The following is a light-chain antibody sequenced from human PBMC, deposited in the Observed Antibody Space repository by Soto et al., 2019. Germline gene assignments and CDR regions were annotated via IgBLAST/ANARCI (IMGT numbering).Light chain of an antibody. CDR3: QQTYNTPRT. J-gene: IGKJ1*01. Sequence: DIQMPQSPSSLSASVGDRLTITCRASQGINYYLNWYQQKPGTAPKLLIYAASTLQSGVPSRFSGSGSGTDFTPTITSLQPEDFAVYYCQQTYNTPRTFGQGTKVEI. CDR2: AAS. CDR1: QGINYY. V-gene: IGKV1-39*01.